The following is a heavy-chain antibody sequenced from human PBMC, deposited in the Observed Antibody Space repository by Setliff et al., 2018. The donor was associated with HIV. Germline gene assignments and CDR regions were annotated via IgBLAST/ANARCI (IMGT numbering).Heavy chain of an antibody. J-gene: IGHJ5*02. V-gene: IGHV4-31*11. D-gene: IGHD3-3*01. CDR3: APYNTRSGYYSMGWFDP. Sequence: PSETLSLTCAVYGGSFSGYYWSWIRQHPGKGLEWIGYIHYTGSTYYNPSLKSRVTISVDTSKNQFSLKLRSVTAADTAVYYCAPYNTRSGYYSMGWFDPWGQGTLVTVSS. CDR2: IHYTGST. CDR1: GGSFSGYY.